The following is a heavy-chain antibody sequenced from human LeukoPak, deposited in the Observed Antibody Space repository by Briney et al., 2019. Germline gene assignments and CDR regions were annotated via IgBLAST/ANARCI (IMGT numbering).Heavy chain of an antibody. V-gene: IGHV3-11*05. CDR1: GFSFSDSY. D-gene: IGHD2-15*01. CDR3: ARGAGGPAVAATRAFDY. Sequence: PGGSLRLSCAASGFSFSDSYMSWIRQAPGKGLEWISFISTTSDYTHYADSVKGRFTISRDNPKNSLDLQMNSLRAEDTAVYYCARGAGGPAVAATRAFDYWGQGTLVTVSS. J-gene: IGHJ4*02. CDR2: ISTTSDYT.